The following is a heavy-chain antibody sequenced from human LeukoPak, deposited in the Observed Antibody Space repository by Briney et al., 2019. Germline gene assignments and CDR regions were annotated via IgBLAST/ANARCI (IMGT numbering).Heavy chain of an antibody. D-gene: IGHD3-22*01. CDR1: GVTFSSYA. J-gene: IGHJ4*02. CDR3: AKAHYYYDSSGFGDY. V-gene: IGHV3-23*01. Sequence: PGGTLTLSCAASGVTFSSYAMSWVRQAPGKGLEWVSAISGSGGSTYYADSVKGRFTISRDNSKHTLYLQMNSVRAEAMAVYSCAKAHYYYDSSGFGDYWGQGTLVTVSS. CDR2: ISGSGGST.